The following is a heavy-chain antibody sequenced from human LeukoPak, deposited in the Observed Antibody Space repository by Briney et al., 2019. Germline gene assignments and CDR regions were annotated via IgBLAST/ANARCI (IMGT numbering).Heavy chain of an antibody. CDR2: IDYNEIT. J-gene: IGHJ4*02. CDR3: ARDLNNYYGSGSYDY. D-gene: IGHD3-10*01. Sequence: SETLSLTCTVSGGSISSSNYYWGWIRQPPGTGLEWIGNIDYNEITYYNPSLKSRVTISVDTSKNQFSLKLSSVTAADTAVYYCARDLNNYYGSGSYDYWGQGTLVTVSS. V-gene: IGHV4-39*07. CDR1: GGSISSSNYY.